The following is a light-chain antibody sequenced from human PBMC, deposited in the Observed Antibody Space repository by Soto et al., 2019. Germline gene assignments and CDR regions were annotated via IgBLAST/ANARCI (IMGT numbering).Light chain of an antibody. CDR1: NRAFSVYTY. Sequence: LSYPHPASVSPGKSGSLSRTLANRAFSVYTYVSRYQQHPGDAPKRMIYEVRKRPSGVPDRFSGSKAGNPASLTVSGLQAEDVTDYQCSTYAGGSNPHVFGAGTKVT. CDR2: EVR. V-gene: IGLV2-8*01. CDR3: STYAGGSNPHV. J-gene: IGLJ1*01.